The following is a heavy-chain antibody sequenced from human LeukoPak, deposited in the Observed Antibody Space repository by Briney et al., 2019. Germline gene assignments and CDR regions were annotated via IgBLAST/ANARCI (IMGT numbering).Heavy chain of an antibody. J-gene: IGHJ4*02. V-gene: IGHV4-39*01. Sequence: SETLSLTGTVSGGSISSSSYYWGGIRQPPGKGREWLGSIYCSGSTYYNPSLKTRVTISVDTSKNQFSLRLSSVTAADTAVYYCARLWGSDYWGQGTLVTVSS. CDR1: GGSISSSSYY. CDR2: IYCSGST. D-gene: IGHD3-16*01. CDR3: ARLWGSDY.